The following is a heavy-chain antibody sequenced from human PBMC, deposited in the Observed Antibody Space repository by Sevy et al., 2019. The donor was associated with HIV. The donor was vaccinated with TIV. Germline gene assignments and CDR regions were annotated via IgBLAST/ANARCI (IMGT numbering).Heavy chain of an antibody. CDR2: IWYDGSNK. CDR1: GFTFSSYG. CDR3: AREWDSRSRGGFDP. J-gene: IGHJ5*02. D-gene: IGHD6-13*01. Sequence: GGSLRLSCAASGFTFSSYGMHWVRQAPGKGLEWVAVIWYDGSNKYYADSVKGRFTISRDNSKNTLYLQMNSLRAEDTAVYYCAREWDSRSRGGFDPWGQGTLVTVSS. V-gene: IGHV3-33*01.